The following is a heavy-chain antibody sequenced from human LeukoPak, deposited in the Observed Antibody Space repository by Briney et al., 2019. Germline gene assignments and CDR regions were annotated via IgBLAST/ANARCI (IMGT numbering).Heavy chain of an antibody. CDR2: ISGSGGRT. CDR3: ANRISGSSS. CDR1: GFTFSSYV. V-gene: IGHV3-23*01. D-gene: IGHD3-10*01. Sequence: GGSLRLSCAASGFTFSSYVMSWVRQAPGKGLEWVSAISGSGGRTYYADSVKGRFTISRDNPKNTVFLQLNILRADDAGVYYCANRISGSSSWGQGTLVTVSS. J-gene: IGHJ5*02.